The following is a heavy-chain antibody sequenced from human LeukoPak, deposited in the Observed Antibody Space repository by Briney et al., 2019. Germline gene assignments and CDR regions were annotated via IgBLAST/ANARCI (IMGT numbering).Heavy chain of an antibody. Sequence: HTGGSLRLSCSASGFIFSSYAMHWVRQAPGKGLEWVAVISYDGSNKFYADSVKGRFTISRDNSKSTLYLQMNSLRAEDTAVYYCAKELSAGTGGGWEDYFDYWGQGTLVTVSA. D-gene: IGHD6-13*01. J-gene: IGHJ4*02. CDR1: GFIFSSYA. CDR2: ISYDGSNK. CDR3: AKELSAGTGGGWEDYFDY. V-gene: IGHV3-30*04.